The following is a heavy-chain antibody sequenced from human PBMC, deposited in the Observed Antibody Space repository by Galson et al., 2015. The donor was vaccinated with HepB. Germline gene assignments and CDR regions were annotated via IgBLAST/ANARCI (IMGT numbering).Heavy chain of an antibody. CDR2: INPNSGGT. Sequence: SVKVSCKASGYTFTGYYMHWVRQAPGQGLEWMGRINPNSGGTNYAQKFQGRVTMIRDTSISTAYMELSRLRSDDTAVYYCASLYIIAVAGKEWDDYWGQGTLVTVPS. CDR3: ASLYIIAVAGKEWDDY. J-gene: IGHJ4*02. CDR1: GYTFTGYY. V-gene: IGHV1-2*06. D-gene: IGHD6-19*01.